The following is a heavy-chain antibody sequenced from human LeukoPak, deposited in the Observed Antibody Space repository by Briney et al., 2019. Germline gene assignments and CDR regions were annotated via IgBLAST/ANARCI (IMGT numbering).Heavy chain of an antibody. CDR3: VTGGGGFDY. CDR2: FDPEDGET. D-gene: IGHD3-10*01. Sequence: ASVKVSCKVSGYTLTELSMHWVRQAPGKGLEWMGGFDPEDGETLYAQKFQGRVTMTEDTSTDTAYMELSSLRSEDTGVYYCVTGGGGFDYWGQGTLVTVSS. V-gene: IGHV1-24*01. J-gene: IGHJ4*02. CDR1: GYTLTELS.